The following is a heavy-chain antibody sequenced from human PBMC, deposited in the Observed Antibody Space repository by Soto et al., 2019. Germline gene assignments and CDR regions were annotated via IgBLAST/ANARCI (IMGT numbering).Heavy chain of an antibody. J-gene: IGHJ4*02. Sequence: SETLSLTCAVSGYSISSGYYWGWIRQPPGKGLEWIGSIYHSGSTYYNPSLKSRVTISVDTSKNQFSLKLSSVTAADTAVFYCARGDGTSYFDYWGQGTLVTVSS. CDR2: IYHSGST. D-gene: IGHD1-26*01. CDR3: ARGDGTSYFDY. CDR1: GYSISSGYY. V-gene: IGHV4-38-2*01.